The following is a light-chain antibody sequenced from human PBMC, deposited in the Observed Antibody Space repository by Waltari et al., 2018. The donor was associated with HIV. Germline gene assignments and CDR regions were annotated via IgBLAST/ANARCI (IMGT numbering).Light chain of an antibody. V-gene: IGLV2-8*01. CDR2: EVS. CDR3: SSYAGSNNLV. J-gene: IGLJ2*01. Sequence: QSALTQPPSASGSPGQSVTISCTGTSSDVGGYNYVSWYQQHPGKAPKLMIYEVSKRPSGVPDRFSGSNSGNTASLTVSGLQDKDEADYYCSSYAGSNNLVFGGGTKLTVL. CDR1: SSDVGGYNY.